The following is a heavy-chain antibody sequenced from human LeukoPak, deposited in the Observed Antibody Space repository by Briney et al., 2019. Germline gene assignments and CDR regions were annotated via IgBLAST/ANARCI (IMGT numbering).Heavy chain of an antibody. CDR1: GFTFNNHW. J-gene: IGHJ4*02. Sequence: GGSLRLSCVTSGFTFNNHWTSWVRQAPGKGLEWVANIKPDGSDKHYVDSVKGRFTISSDSAENSLYLQMNSLRAEDTAVYYCARYSGYSGFDFDSWGQGTLVTVSA. CDR2: IKPDGSDK. CDR3: ARYSGYSGFDFDS. D-gene: IGHD5-12*01. V-gene: IGHV3-7*03.